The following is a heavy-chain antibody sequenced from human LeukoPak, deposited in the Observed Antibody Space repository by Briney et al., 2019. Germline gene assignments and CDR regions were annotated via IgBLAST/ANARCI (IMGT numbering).Heavy chain of an antibody. V-gene: IGHV4-59*01. CDR1: GASISSYY. Sequence: KSSETLSLTCTVSGASISSYYWSWIRQPPGKGLEWIGYIYYSGSTRYNPSHKSRVTISVDTSKNQFSLKLSSVTAADTAVYYCARVGILRFPSNWFDPWGQGTLVTVSS. CDR2: IYYSGST. D-gene: IGHD3-3*01. CDR3: ARVGILRFPSNWFDP. J-gene: IGHJ5*02.